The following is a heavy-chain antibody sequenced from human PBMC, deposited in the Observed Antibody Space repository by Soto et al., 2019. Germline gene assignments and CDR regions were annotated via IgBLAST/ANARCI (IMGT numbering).Heavy chain of an antibody. CDR1: GGTFSSYA. CDR2: IIPIFGTA. V-gene: IGHV1-69*06. CDR3: ARDRGRYYDGSGYYYQYFQH. Sequence: SVKVSCKASGGTFSSYAISWVRQAPGQGLEWMGGIIPIFGTANYAQKFQGRVTITADKSTSTAYMELSSLRSEDTAVYYCARDRGRYYDGSGYYYQYFQHWGQGTLVTVSS. J-gene: IGHJ1*01. D-gene: IGHD3-22*01.